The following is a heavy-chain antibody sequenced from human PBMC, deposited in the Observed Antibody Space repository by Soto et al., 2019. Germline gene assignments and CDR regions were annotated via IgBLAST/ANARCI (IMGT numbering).Heavy chain of an antibody. CDR2: INAGNGNT. CDR3: ARVTTDIAAAGNFDY. J-gene: IGHJ4*02. D-gene: IGHD6-13*01. Sequence: GASVKVSCKASGYTFTSYAMHWVRHAPGQRLEWMGWINAGNGNTKYSQKFQGRVTITRDTSASTAYMELSSLRSEDTAVYYCARVTTDIAAAGNFDYWGQGTLVTVSS. CDR1: GYTFTSYA. V-gene: IGHV1-3*01.